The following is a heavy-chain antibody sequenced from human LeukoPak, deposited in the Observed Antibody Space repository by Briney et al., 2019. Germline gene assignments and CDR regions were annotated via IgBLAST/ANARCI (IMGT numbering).Heavy chain of an antibody. CDR2: ISGSGGST. CDR3: AKASVLLWFGEGRNYFDY. Sequence: GGSLRLSCAASGFTFSSYAMSWVRQAPGKGLEWVSVISGSGGSTYYADSVKGRFTISRDNSKNTLYLQMNSLRGEDTAVYYCAKASVLLWFGEGRNYFDYWGQGTLVTVSS. CDR1: GFTFSSYA. D-gene: IGHD3-10*01. V-gene: IGHV3-23*01. J-gene: IGHJ4*02.